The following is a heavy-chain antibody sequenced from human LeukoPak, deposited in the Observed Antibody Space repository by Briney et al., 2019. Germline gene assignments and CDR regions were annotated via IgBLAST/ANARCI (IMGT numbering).Heavy chain of an antibody. V-gene: IGHV1-8*01. J-gene: IGHJ6*03. CDR2: MNPNSGDT. CDR3: ARGSSIEGYYYYMDV. CDR1: GYTFTSYD. Sequence: ASVKVSCKASGYTFTSYDINWVRQVTGQGLEWMGWMNPNSGDTGYAQKFQGRVTMTRNTSISTAYMELSSLRSEDTAVYYCARGSSIEGYYYYMDVWGKGTTVTVSS.